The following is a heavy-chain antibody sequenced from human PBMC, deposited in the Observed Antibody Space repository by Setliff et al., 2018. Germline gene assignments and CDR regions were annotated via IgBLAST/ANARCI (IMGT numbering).Heavy chain of an antibody. CDR2: IWDDGVKK. D-gene: IGHD2-15*01. V-gene: IGHV3-33*08. CDR1: GFTFSTYR. CDR3: ARTCSGSGCYAGLES. J-gene: IGHJ4*02. Sequence: LRLSCAASGFTFSTYRMHWVRQAPGKGLEWVAVIWDDGVKKYHADSVKGRFTISRDNSKNTLYLQMNSLRPEGTAVYYCARTCSGSGCYAGLESWGQGTPVTVSS.